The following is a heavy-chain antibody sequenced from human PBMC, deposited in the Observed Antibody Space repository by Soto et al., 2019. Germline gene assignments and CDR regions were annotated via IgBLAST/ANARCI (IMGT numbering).Heavy chain of an antibody. CDR3: ARHQMSYSGSSRGMDV. V-gene: IGHV4-39*01. D-gene: IGHD1-26*01. J-gene: IGHJ6*02. Sequence: SETLSLTCTVSGGSISSSSYYWGWIRQPPGKGLEWIGSIYYSGSAYYNPSLKSRVTISVDTSKNQFSLKLSSVTAADTAVYYYARHQMSYSGSSRGMDVWGQGTTVTVSS. CDR1: GGSISSSSYY. CDR2: IYYSGSA.